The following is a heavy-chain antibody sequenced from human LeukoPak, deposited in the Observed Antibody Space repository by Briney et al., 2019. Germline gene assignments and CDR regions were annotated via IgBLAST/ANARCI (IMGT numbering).Heavy chain of an antibody. D-gene: IGHD5-24*01. CDR2: FSGSGGST. CDR3: ARSGYNRFDY. CDR1: GFTFSTYA. V-gene: IGHV3-23*01. J-gene: IGHJ4*02. Sequence: GSLRLACAASGFTFSTYAMSWVRQAPGKGLKWVSSFSGSGGSTYYADSVKGRFTISRDNSKNTLYLQMNSLRAEDTAVYYCARSGYNRFDYWGQGTLVTVSS.